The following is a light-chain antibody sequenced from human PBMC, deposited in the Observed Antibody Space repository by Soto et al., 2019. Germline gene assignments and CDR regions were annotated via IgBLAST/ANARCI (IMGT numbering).Light chain of an antibody. J-gene: IGKJ4*01. CDR2: KAS. V-gene: IGKV1-5*03. CDR1: QSISSW. CDR3: QQYESYPMT. Sequence: DSQMTQYPSTLSASVGDRVTITCLASQSISSWLAWYQQKPGKAPKLLISKASTLQSGVPPRFSGSGSGTEFTLTISSLQPDDFATYYCQQYESYPMTCGGGTNVEIK.